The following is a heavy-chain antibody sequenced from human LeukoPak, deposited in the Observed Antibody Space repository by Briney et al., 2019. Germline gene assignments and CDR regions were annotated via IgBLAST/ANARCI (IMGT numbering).Heavy chain of an antibody. J-gene: IGHJ3*02. CDR3: ARGRHCSADICSGGDAFDI. CDR2: IYTRGST. V-gene: IGHV4-4*07. Sequence: SETLSITCTVSGGAINGNYWSLIRQPAGKGLEWIGRIYTRGSTNYNPSLKSRVTMSVDTSKNQFSLKLSSVTAADTAVYYCARGRHCSADICSGGDAFDIWGQGTMVSVSS. D-gene: IGHD2-15*01. CDR1: GGAINGNY.